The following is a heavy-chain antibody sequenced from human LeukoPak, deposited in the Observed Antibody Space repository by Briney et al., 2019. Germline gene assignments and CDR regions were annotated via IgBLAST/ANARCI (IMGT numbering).Heavy chain of an antibody. CDR3: ARGLWHYDSSGYYYAPDPYYYYYMDV. CDR2: IYYSGST. J-gene: IGHJ6*03. D-gene: IGHD3-22*01. Sequence: SETLSLTCTVSGGSISSYYWSWIRQPPGKGLEWIGYIYYSGSTNYNPSLKSRVTISVDTSKNQFSLKLSSVTAADTAVYYCARGLWHYDSSGYYYAPDPYYYYYMDVWGKGTTVTVSS. CDR1: GGSISSYY. V-gene: IGHV4-59*01.